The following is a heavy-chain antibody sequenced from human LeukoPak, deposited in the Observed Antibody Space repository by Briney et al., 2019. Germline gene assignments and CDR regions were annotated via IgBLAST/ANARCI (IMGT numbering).Heavy chain of an antibody. Sequence: SETLSLTCADYGGSFSGYYWSWIRQPPGKGLEWIGEINHSGSTNYNPSLKSRVTISVDTSKNQFSLKLSSVTAADTAVYYCARGVRDISSWYRRRYYFDYWGQGTLVTVSS. CDR1: GGSFSGYY. J-gene: IGHJ4*02. CDR2: INHSGST. V-gene: IGHV4-34*01. CDR3: ARGVRDISSWYRRRYYFDY. D-gene: IGHD6-13*01.